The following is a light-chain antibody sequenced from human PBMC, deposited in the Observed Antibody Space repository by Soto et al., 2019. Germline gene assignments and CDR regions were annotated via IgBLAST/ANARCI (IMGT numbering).Light chain of an antibody. CDR2: GAS. CDR3: QQYDTYSYT. CDR1: QSIGNW. V-gene: IGKV1-5*03. Sequence: DIQMTQSPSTLSASVGDRVTITCRASQSIGNWLAWCQQKPGKAPKLLIFGASTLETGVPSRFSGSGSGTEFTLTINSLQPDDFATYYCQQYDTYSYTFGQGTRLEVK. J-gene: IGKJ2*01.